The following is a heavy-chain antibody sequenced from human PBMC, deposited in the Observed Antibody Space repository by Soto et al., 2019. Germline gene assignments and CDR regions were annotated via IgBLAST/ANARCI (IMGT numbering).Heavy chain of an antibody. V-gene: IGHV3-21*01. CDR2: ISSSSSYI. CDR3: ARDSRGGITGTIRFDP. J-gene: IGHJ5*02. D-gene: IGHD1-7*01. Sequence: EVQLVESGGGLVQPGGSLRLSCAASGFTFSSYSMNWVRQAPGKGLEWVSSISSSSSYIYYADSVKGRFTISRDNAKNSLYLQLNSLRAEDTAVYYCARDSRGGITGTIRFDPWGQGTLVTVSS. CDR1: GFTFSSYS.